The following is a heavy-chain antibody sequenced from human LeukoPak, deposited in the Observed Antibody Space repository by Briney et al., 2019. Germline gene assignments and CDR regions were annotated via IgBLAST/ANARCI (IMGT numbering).Heavy chain of an antibody. CDR3: AKDMRTGGYSSGWYYFDY. J-gene: IGHJ4*02. CDR2: ISWNSGSI. Sequence: GGSLRLSCAASGFTFDDYAMHWVRQAPGKGLECVSCISWNSGSIGYADSVKGRFTISRDNAKNSLYLQMNSLRAEDTALYYCAKDMRTGGYSSGWYYFDYWGQGTLVTVSS. V-gene: IGHV3-9*01. CDR1: GFTFDDYA. D-gene: IGHD6-19*01.